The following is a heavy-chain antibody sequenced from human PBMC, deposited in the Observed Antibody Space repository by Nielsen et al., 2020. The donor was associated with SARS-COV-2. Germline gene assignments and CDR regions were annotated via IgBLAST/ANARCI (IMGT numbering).Heavy chain of an antibody. Sequence: ASVKVSCKASGYIITNYWIHWVRQAPGQGLEWMGIMDPSSGSTRYAQKLQGRVTMTRDTSTSTVYIEVSSLRSEDTAVYYCARVDPYGDFDYWGQGTLVTVSS. V-gene: IGHV1-46*04. D-gene: IGHD4-17*01. CDR2: MDPSSGST. J-gene: IGHJ4*01. CDR1: GYIITNYW. CDR3: ARVDPYGDFDY.